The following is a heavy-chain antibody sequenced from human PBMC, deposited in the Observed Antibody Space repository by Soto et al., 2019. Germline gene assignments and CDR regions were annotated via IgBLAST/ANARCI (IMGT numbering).Heavy chain of an antibody. CDR2: IWYDGSNK. D-gene: IGHD6-13*01. CDR1: GFTFSSYG. V-gene: IGHV3-33*01. J-gene: IGHJ4*02. CDR3: ARDVYSSSSANFDY. Sequence: GGSLRLSCAASGFTFSSYGMHWVRQAPGKGLEWVAVIWYDGSNKYYADSVKGRFTISRDNSKNTLYLQMNSLRAEDTAVYYCARDVYSSSSANFDYWGQGTLVTVSS.